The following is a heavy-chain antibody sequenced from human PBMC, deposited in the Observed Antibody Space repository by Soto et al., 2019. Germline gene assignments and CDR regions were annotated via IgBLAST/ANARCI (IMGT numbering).Heavy chain of an antibody. CDR1: GITFTSHI. D-gene: IGHD3-3*01. V-gene: IGHV3-23*01. CDR3: ARSIRDRDSPDSWTTDAFDI. CDR2: VSTGDNT. J-gene: IGHJ3*02. Sequence: GGSLRLSCVASGITFTSHIMTWVRQAPGKGLEWVSAVSTGDNTYYAGSVKGRFTISRDTARNTLYLQMNSLRAEDTAMYYCARSIRDRDSPDSWTTDAFDIWGQGTMVTVSS.